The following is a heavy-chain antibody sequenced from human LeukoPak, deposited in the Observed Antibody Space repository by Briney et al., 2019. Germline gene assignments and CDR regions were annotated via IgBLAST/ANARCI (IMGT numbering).Heavy chain of an antibody. CDR3: ARGTGY. J-gene: IGHJ4*02. Sequence: PSETLSLTCAVYGGSFSGYFWNWIRQSPGKGLEWIGEINHSGSTNYNPSLKSRVTISVDTSKNQFSLKLSSVTAADTAVYYCARGTGYWGQGTLVTVSS. V-gene: IGHV4-34*01. CDR1: GGSFSGYF. CDR2: INHSGST.